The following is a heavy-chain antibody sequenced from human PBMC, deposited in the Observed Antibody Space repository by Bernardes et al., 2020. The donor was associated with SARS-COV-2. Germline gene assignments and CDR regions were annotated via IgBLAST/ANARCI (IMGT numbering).Heavy chain of an antibody. Sequence: ASVKVSCKASGYTFTGYYMHWVRQAPGQGLEWMGWINPNSGGTNYAQKFQGWVTMTGDTSISTAYMELSRLRSDDTAVYYCARDRCSGGSCRDAFDIWGQGTMVTVSS. CDR3: ARDRCSGGSCRDAFDI. J-gene: IGHJ3*02. V-gene: IGHV1-2*04. CDR1: GYTFTGYY. CDR2: INPNSGGT. D-gene: IGHD2-15*01.